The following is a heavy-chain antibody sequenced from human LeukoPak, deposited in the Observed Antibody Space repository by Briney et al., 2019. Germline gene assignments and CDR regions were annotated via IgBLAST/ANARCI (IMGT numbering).Heavy chain of an antibody. CDR2: IYYSGIT. D-gene: IGHD3-9*01. CDR1: GGSISSYY. J-gene: IGHJ5*02. V-gene: IGHV4-59*08. CDR3: ARSDIYYDILTGLPNPNWLDP. Sequence: SETLSLTCTVSGGSISSYYWSWIRQPPGKGLEWIGFIYYSGITNSNPSLKSRVTMSVDTSKNQFSLKLSSVTAADTAVYYCARSDIYYDILTGLPNPNWLDPWGQGTLVSVSS.